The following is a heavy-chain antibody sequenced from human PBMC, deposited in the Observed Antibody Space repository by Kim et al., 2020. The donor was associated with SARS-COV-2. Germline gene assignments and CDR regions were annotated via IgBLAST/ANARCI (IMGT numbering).Heavy chain of an antibody. CDR3: VRDGGSTAPNAFDV. CDR2: IHYTGTT. CDR1: GGSLDRGNYY. D-gene: IGHD3-16*01. Sequence: SETLSLTCSVAGGSLDRGNYYWGWIRQAPRKGLEFISYIHYTGTTTYNPSLKGRVTISLDMSNNQFSLDLTSMTPADTAVYYCVRDGGSTAPNAFDVWGQGTMVTVSS. V-gene: IGHV4-61*01. J-gene: IGHJ3*01.